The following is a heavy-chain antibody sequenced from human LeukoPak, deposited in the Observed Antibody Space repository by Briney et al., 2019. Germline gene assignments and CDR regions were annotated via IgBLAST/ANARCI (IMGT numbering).Heavy chain of an antibody. Sequence: GGSLRLSCTVSGFTVSSNSMSWVRQAPGKGLEWVSFIYSDNTHYADSVKGRFTISRDNSKNTLYLQMNSLRAEDTAVYYCAKGGVAARQRGNMFDPWGQGTLVTVSS. CDR2: IYSDNT. V-gene: IGHV3-53*01. CDR3: AKGGVAARQRGNMFDP. CDR1: GFTVSSNS. D-gene: IGHD6-6*01. J-gene: IGHJ5*02.